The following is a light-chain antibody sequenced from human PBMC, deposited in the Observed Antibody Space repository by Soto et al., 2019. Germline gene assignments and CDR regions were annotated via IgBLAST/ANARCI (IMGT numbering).Light chain of an antibody. Sequence: EIVLTQSPATLSLSPGERATLSCRASQSVSNYLAWYQQKPGQDPRLLIYDASNRATGIPARFSGSGSGTDFTLTISSLEPEDVAVYYCHQRSDWPPLTFGGGTKVEIK. V-gene: IGKV3-11*01. CDR2: DAS. J-gene: IGKJ4*01. CDR1: QSVSNY. CDR3: HQRSDWPPLT.